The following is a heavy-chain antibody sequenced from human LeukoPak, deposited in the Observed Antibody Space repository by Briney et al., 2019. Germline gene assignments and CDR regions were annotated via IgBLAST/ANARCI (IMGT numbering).Heavy chain of an antibody. CDR1: GFTFSSYG. CDR3: ARWGAARPFDY. J-gene: IGHJ4*02. Sequence: GGSLRLSCAAFGFTFSSYGMHWVRQAPGRGLEWMAFIQYDGSNKFYADSVKGRFTISRDNAKNSLYLQMNSLRAEDTAVYYCARWGAARPFDYWGQGTLVTVSS. CDR2: IQYDGSNK. V-gene: IGHV3-30*12. D-gene: IGHD6-6*01.